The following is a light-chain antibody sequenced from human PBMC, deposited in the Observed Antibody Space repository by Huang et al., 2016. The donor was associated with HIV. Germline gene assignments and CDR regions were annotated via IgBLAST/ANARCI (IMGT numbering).Light chain of an antibody. CDR2: GAS. Sequence: ETVMTQSPATLSVFSGERATLSCRASQSVSSNLAWYQQKPGQAPRLLIYGASTRATGIPAMFSGSGSGTEFTLTINSLQSEDFAVYYCQQYNNWFWTFGQGTKVEIK. J-gene: IGKJ1*01. CDR1: QSVSSN. CDR3: QQYNNWFWT. V-gene: IGKV3-15*01.